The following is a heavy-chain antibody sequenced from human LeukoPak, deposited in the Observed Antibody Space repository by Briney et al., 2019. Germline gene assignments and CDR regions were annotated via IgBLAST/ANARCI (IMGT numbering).Heavy chain of an antibody. CDR1: GFTFSSYA. V-gene: IGHV3-23*01. CDR3: AKDQVFIGAVAGRYFDY. D-gene: IGHD6-19*01. J-gene: IGHJ4*02. CDR2: IGGSGGST. Sequence: PGGSLRLSCAASGFTFSSYAMSWVRQAPGKGLEWVSAIGGSGGSTYYADSVKGRFTISRDNSKNTLYLQMNSLRAEDTAVYYCAKDQVFIGAVAGRYFDYWGQGTLVTVSS.